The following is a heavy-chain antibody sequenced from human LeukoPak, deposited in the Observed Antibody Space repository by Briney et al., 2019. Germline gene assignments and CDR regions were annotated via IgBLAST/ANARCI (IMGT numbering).Heavy chain of an antibody. J-gene: IGHJ5*02. V-gene: IGHV1-2*02. CDR1: GYTFTDYY. D-gene: IGHD3-9*01. CDR2: INPNSGGT. CDR3: ARDALYDILTGYLGGRRLKNWFDP. Sequence: ASVKVSCKASGYTFTDYYMHWVRQAPGQGLEWMGWINPNSGGTNYAQKFQGRVTMTRDTSISTAYMELSRLRSDDTAAYYCARDALYDILTGYLGGRRLKNWFDPWGQGTLVTVSS.